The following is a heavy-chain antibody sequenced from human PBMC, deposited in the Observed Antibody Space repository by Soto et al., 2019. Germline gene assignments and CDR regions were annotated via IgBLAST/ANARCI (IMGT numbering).Heavy chain of an antibody. D-gene: IGHD1-26*01. Sequence: GGSLRLSCAASGFTFSSYAMSWVRQAPGKGLEWVSSISSPGSSSYYADSVKGRFTFSRDNARNTLFLQMDSLRAEDTAVYYCAKLLNSGNSAPNYALDVWGQGTTVTVSS. CDR2: ISSPGSSS. CDR1: GFTFSSYA. J-gene: IGHJ6*02. V-gene: IGHV3-23*01. CDR3: AKLLNSGNSAPNYALDV.